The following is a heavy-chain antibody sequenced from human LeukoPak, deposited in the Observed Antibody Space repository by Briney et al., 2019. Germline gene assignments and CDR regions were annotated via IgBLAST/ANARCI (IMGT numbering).Heavy chain of an antibody. CDR3: AKDRGYSSSDY. D-gene: IGHD6-6*01. CDR2: IHYDGSNK. V-gene: IGHV3-30*02. Sequence: PGGSLRLSCAASGFTFRSYGMHWVRQAPGKGLEWVASIHYDGSNKYYADSVKGRFTISRDNSKNTLYLQMNSLRVDDTAVYYCAKDRGYSSSDYWGQGTLVTVSS. J-gene: IGHJ4*02. CDR1: GFTFRSYG.